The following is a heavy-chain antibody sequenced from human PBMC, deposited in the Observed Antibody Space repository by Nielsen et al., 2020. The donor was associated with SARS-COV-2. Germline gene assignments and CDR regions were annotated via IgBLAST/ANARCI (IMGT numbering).Heavy chain of an antibody. Sequence: GSLRLSCTVSGGSISSYYWSWIRQPPGKGLEWIGYIYYSGSTNYNPSLKSRVTISVDTSKNQFSLKLSSVTAADTAVYYCARHPLLLWFGTAPGGMDVWGQGTTVTVSS. J-gene: IGHJ6*02. D-gene: IGHD3-10*01. CDR3: ARHPLLLWFGTAPGGMDV. CDR2: IYYSGST. V-gene: IGHV4-59*08. CDR1: GGSISSYY.